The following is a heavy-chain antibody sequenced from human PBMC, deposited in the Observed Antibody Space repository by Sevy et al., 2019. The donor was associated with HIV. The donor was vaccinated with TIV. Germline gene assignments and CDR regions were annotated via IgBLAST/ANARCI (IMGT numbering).Heavy chain of an antibody. CDR2: IKSKGGGGTI. CDR1: GFTFANAW. Sequence: GGSLRLSCAASGFTFANAWMNWVRQAPGKGLEWVGRIKSKGGGGTIDYAAPVKGRFSISRDDSKNTLYLQMNSLKIEDTALYYCTWDHDYYHGTNVWGQGTTVTVSS. V-gene: IGHV3-15*07. J-gene: IGHJ6*01. CDR3: TWDHDYYHGTNV. D-gene: IGHD1-26*01.